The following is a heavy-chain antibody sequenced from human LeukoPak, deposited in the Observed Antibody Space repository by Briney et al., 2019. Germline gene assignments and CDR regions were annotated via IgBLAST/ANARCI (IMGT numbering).Heavy chain of an antibody. V-gene: IGHV3-66*01. CDR3: ARDERLLSFLK. CDR2: IYSGGST. D-gene: IGHD3-3*01. Sequence: GGSLRLSCAASGFTVSSNYMSWVRQAPGKGLEWVSVIYSGGSTYYADSVRGRFTISRDNSKNTLYLQMNSLRAEDTAIYYCARDERLLSFLKWGQGTLVTVSS. J-gene: IGHJ4*02. CDR1: GFTVSSNY.